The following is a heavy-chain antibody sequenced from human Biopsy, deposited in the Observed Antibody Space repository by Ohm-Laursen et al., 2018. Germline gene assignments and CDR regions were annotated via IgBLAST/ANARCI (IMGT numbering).Heavy chain of an antibody. Sequence: SLRLSCTASGFSFRDYWMSWVRRAPGKGLEWVATIKEDGSEIKYVASVKGRFTISRDNTESSLYLQMNNLTAEDTAVYYCSGGYSVWGQGTLVTVSS. V-gene: IGHV3-7*01. CDR2: IKEDGSEI. D-gene: IGHD5-18*01. CDR1: GFSFRDYW. CDR3: SGGYSV. J-gene: IGHJ4*02.